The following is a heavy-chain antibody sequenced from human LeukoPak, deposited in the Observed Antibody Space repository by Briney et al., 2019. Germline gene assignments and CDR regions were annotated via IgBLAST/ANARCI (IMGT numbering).Heavy chain of an antibody. V-gene: IGHV3-48*04. Sequence: PGGSLRLSCVASGFSLINYSMNWVRQAPGKGLEWVSYISSSSSTIYYADSVKGRFTISRDNAKNSLYLQMNSLRVEDTAVYYCARVQSSSSWYVVRAYYYYGMDVWGQGTTVTVSS. CDR3: ARVQSSSSWYVVRAYYYYGMDV. J-gene: IGHJ6*02. CDR1: GFSLINYS. D-gene: IGHD6-13*01. CDR2: ISSSSSTI.